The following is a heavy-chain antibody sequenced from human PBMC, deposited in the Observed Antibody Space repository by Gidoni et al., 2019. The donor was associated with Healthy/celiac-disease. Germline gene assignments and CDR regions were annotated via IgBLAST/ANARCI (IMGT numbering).Heavy chain of an antibody. CDR2: INHSGST. D-gene: IGHD1-26*01. Sequence: QVPLQQWGAGLLTPSETLSLTCAVYGGSFSGYYWSWIRQPPGKGLEWIGEINHSGSTNYNPSLKSRVTISVDTSKNQFSLKLSSVTAADTAVYYCARRAWGNDAFDIWGQGTMVTVSS. CDR3: ARRAWGNDAFDI. J-gene: IGHJ3*02. CDR1: GGSFSGYY. V-gene: IGHV4-34*01.